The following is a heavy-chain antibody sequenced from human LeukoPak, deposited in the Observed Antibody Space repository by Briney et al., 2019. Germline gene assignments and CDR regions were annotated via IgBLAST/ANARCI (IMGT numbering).Heavy chain of an antibody. D-gene: IGHD3-9*01. J-gene: IGHJ5*02. CDR3: AKGLFDWSDNWFDP. CDR1: GGSISSYY. CDR2: IYTSGST. Sequence: SETLSLTCTVSGGSISSYYWSWIRQPAGKGLEWIGRIYTSGSTNYNPSLKSRVTMSVDTSKNQFSLKLSSVTAADTAVYYCAKGLFDWSDNWFDPWGQGTLVTVSS. V-gene: IGHV4-4*07.